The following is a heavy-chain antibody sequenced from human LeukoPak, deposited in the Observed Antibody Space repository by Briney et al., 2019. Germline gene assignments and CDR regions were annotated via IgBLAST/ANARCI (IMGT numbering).Heavy chain of an antibody. D-gene: IGHD2-15*01. Sequence: ASVNVSCTASGYTFTSYAMHWVRQAPGQRLEWMGWINAGNGNTKYSQKFQGRVTITRDTSASTAYMELSSLRSEDTAVYYCARGHPYCSGGSCYDYYGMDVWGQGTTVTVSS. CDR2: INAGNGNT. CDR1: GYTFTSYA. V-gene: IGHV1-3*01. J-gene: IGHJ6*02. CDR3: ARGHPYCSGGSCYDYYGMDV.